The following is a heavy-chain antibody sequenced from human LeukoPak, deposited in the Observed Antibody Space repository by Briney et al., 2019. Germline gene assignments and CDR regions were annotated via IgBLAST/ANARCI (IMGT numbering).Heavy chain of an antibody. CDR3: AKFSQGRVAFDI. CDR1: GFTFSSYS. V-gene: IGHV3-48*01. Sequence: GGSLRLSCEASGFTFSSYSMNWVRQAPGKGLEWVSYISSSSSTIYYADSVKGRFTISRDNAKNSLYLQMNSLRAEDTALYYCAKFSQGRVAFDIWGQGTMVTVSS. CDR2: ISSSSSTI. J-gene: IGHJ3*02. D-gene: IGHD3-10*01.